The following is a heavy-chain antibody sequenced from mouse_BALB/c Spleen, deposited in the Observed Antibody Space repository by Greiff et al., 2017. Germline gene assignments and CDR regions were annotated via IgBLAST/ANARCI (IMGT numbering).Heavy chain of an antibody. CDR1: GFSLTSYG. CDR2: IWRGGST. Sequence: VQRVESGPSLVQPSQSLSITCTVSGFSLTSYGVHWVRQSPGKGLEWLGVIWRGGSTDYNAAFMSRLSITKDNSKSQVFFKMNSLQADDTAIYFCAKEGLLRAMDYWGQGTSVTVSS. CDR3: AKEGLLRAMDY. D-gene: IGHD2-1*01. J-gene: IGHJ4*01. V-gene: IGHV2-5-1*01.